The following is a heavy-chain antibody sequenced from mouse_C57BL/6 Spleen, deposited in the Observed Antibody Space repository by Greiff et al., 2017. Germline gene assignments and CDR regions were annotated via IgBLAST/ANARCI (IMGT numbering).Heavy chain of an antibody. Sequence: QVQLQQSGAELVRPGASVTLSCKASGYTFTDYEMHWVKQTPVHGLEWIGAIDPETGGTAYNQKFKGKATLTADKSSSTAYMELRSLASEDSAVYYYTGMAPAWFAYWGQGTLVTVSA. CDR1: GYTFTDYE. CDR3: TGMAPAWFAY. V-gene: IGHV1-15*01. J-gene: IGHJ3*01. CDR2: IDPETGGT.